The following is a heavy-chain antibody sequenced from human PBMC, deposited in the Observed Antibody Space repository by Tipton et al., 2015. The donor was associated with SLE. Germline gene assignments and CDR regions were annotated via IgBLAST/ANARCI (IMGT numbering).Heavy chain of an antibody. D-gene: IGHD4-11*01. CDR3: ARRTYYSNRRYYYMDV. CDR2: IYTSGST. Sequence: TLSLTCTVSGGSVSSGSYYWNWIRQPAGKGLEWIGRIYTSGSTKYNSSLESRVTISVDTSKNQFSLKLSSVTAVDTAVYYCARRTYYSNRRYYYMDVWGKGATVTVSS. J-gene: IGHJ6*03. V-gene: IGHV4-61*02. CDR1: GGSVSSGSYY.